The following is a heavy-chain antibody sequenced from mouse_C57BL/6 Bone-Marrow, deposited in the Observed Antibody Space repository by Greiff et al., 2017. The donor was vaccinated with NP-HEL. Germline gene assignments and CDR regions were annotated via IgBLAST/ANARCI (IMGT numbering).Heavy chain of an antibody. CDR1: GYTFTSYW. D-gene: IGHD2-2*01. V-gene: IGHV1-69*01. Sequence: QVQLQQPGAELVLPGASVKLSCKASGYTFTSYWMHWVKQRPGQGLEWIGEIDPSDSYTNYNHKFKGKSTLTVDKSSSTAYMQRSILTSEDSTVYYCARHVIYLMVHYAMDYWGQGTSVTVSS. CDR3: ARHVIYLMVHYAMDY. CDR2: IDPSDSYT. J-gene: IGHJ4*01.